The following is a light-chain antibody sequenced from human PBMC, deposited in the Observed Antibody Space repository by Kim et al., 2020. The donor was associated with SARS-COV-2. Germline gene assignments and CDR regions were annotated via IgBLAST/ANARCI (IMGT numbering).Light chain of an antibody. CDR3: QQYNDWPRT. Sequence: EIVLTQSPATLSVSPGERVTLSCRASQSIGSYLAWYQQIPGQPPRLLMYGAPTRGTGIPDRFGGSGSGTEFTLTISSLQSEDFAIYYCQQYNDWPRTFGQGTKVDIK. J-gene: IGKJ1*01. CDR2: GAP. CDR1: QSIGSY. V-gene: IGKV3-15*01.